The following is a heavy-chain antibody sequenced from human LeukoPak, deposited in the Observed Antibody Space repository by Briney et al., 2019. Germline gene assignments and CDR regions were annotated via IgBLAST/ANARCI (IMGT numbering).Heavy chain of an antibody. J-gene: IGHJ3*02. Sequence: SETLSLTCTVSGGSISSSSYYWGWIRQPPGTGLEWIGSIYYSGSTYYNPSLKSRVTISVDTSKNQFSLKLSSVTAADTAVYYCARATAHYYDSSGYYPGAFDIWGQGTMVTVSS. CDR2: IYYSGST. D-gene: IGHD3-22*01. CDR3: ARATAHYYDSSGYYPGAFDI. CDR1: GGSISSSSYY. V-gene: IGHV4-39*07.